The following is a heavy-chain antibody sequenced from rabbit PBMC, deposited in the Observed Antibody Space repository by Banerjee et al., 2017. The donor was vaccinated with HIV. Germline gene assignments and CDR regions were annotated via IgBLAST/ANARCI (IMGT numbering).Heavy chain of an antibody. V-gene: IGHV1S45*01. CDR2: INTSTGNT. D-gene: IGHD1-1*01. J-gene: IGHJ4*01. CDR3: AGSLVDNANL. CDR1: GFSFSNKYV. Sequence: QEQLVESGGDLVQPEGSLTLTCTASGFSFSNKYVMCWVRQAPGKGLEWIACINTSTGNTVYANWAKGRFTISKTSSTTVTLQMTSLTVADTATYLCAGSLVDNANLWGQGTLVTVS.